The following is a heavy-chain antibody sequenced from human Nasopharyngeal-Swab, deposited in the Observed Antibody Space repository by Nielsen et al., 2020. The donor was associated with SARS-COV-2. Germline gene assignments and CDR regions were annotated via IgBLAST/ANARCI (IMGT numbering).Heavy chain of an antibody. D-gene: IGHD6-25*01. CDR3: ARAQRGLAATIFYDYMDV. CDR2: IYHGGNT. J-gene: IGHJ6*03. Sequence: SETLSLTCDVSGGSIRSSNWWPCVRQPPGKGLEGIGEIYHGGNTNYNPSLKSRVSISVDKSKNQFPLKLTSGTATDTAVYYCARAQRGLAATIFYDYMDVWGKGTTVTVSS. CDR1: GGSIRSSNW. V-gene: IGHV4-4*02.